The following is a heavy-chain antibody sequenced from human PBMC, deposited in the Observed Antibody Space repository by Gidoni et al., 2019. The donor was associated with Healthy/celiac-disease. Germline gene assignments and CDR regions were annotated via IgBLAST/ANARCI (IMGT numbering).Heavy chain of an antibody. CDR2: ISSSSSYI. J-gene: IGHJ6*02. CDR1: GFTFRSYS. D-gene: IGHD5-18*01. V-gene: IGHV3-21*01. Sequence: EVQLVDSGGCLVKPGGSLRLSCAASGFTFRSYSMNWVRQAPGKGLEWVSSISSSSSYIYYADSVKGRFTISRDNAKNSLYLQMNSLRAEDKAVYYCARRGAPTPAMVGGMDVWGQGTTVTVSS. CDR3: ARRGAPTPAMVGGMDV.